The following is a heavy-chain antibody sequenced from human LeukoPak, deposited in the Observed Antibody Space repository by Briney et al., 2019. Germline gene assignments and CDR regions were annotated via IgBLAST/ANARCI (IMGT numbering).Heavy chain of an antibody. CDR1: GFNFTNYW. CDR3: ARGRITIFGVVPGLIDY. J-gene: IGHJ4*02. V-gene: IGHV1-2*02. CDR2: INPNSGGT. Sequence: GESLKISCKGSGFNFTNYWIGWVRQAPGQGLEWMGWINPNSGGTNYAQKFQGRVTMTRDTSISTAYMELSRLRSDDTAVYYRARGRITIFGVVPGLIDYWGQGTLVTVSS. D-gene: IGHD3-3*01.